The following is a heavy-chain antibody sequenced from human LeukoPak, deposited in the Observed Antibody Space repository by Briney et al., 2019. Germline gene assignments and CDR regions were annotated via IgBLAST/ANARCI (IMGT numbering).Heavy chain of an antibody. D-gene: IGHD3-22*01. CDR1: GFTFSSYG. V-gene: IGHV3-33*01. CDR2: IWYDGSSK. Sequence: GRSLRLSCAASGFTFSSYGMHWVRQAPGKGLEWVAVIWYDGSSKYYADSVKGRFTISRDNSKNTLYLQMNSLRAEDTAVYYCARDGELAYYYDSSGYFDYWGQGTLVTVSS. CDR3: ARDGELAYYYDSSGYFDY. J-gene: IGHJ4*02.